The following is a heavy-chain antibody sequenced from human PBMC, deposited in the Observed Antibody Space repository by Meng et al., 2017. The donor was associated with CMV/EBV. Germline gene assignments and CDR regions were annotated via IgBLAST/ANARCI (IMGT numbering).Heavy chain of an antibody. J-gene: IGHJ4*02. Sequence: GESLKISCVASGFTFSNGWMNWVRQAPGKGLEWVAVISYDGSNKYYADSVKGRFTISRDNSKNTLYLQMNSLRAEDTAVYYCARGRDYDSSGYYGYWGQGTLVTVSS. D-gene: IGHD3-22*01. CDR1: GFTFSNGW. CDR2: ISYDGSNK. CDR3: ARGRDYDSSGYYGY. V-gene: IGHV3-30*03.